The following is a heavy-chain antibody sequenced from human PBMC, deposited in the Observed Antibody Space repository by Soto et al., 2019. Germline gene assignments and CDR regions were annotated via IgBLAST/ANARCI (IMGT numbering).Heavy chain of an antibody. CDR2: IIPIFGTA. CDR1: GGTFSSYA. D-gene: IGHD4-4*01. CDR3: TTNLPVTTWYYYYYGMDV. V-gene: IGHV1-69*13. J-gene: IGHJ6*02. Sequence: SVKVSCKASGGTFSSYAISWVRQAPGQGLEWMGGIIPIFGTANYAQKFQGRVTITADESTSTAYMELSSLRSEDTAVYYCTTNLPVTTWYYYYYGMDVWGQGTTVTVSS.